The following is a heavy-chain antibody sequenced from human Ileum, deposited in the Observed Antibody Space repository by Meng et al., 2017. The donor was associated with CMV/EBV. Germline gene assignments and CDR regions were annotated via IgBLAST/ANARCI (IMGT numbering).Heavy chain of an antibody. CDR3: ARGTPYYDFWSGYYLFDY. Sequence: SETLSLTCTVSGGSISSYYWSWIRQPPGKGLEWNGYIYYSGSTNYNPSLKSRVTISVDTSKNQFSLKLSSVTAADTAVYYCARGTPYYDFWSGYYLFDYWGQGTLVTVSS. CDR2: IYYSGST. J-gene: IGHJ4*02. CDR1: GGSISSYY. D-gene: IGHD3-3*01. V-gene: IGHV4-59*01.